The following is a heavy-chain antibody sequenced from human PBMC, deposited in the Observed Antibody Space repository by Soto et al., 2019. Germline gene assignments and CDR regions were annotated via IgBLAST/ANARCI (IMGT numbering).Heavy chain of an antibody. V-gene: IGHV3-30-3*01. CDR2: ISYDGSNK. D-gene: IGHD2-2*01. J-gene: IGHJ6*02. Sequence: QVQLVESGGGVVQPGRSLRLSCAASGFTFSSYAMHWVRQAPGKGLEWVAVISYDGSNKYYADSVKGRFTISRDNSKNTLYLQMNSLRAEDTAVYYCARDMGYFSSTSCYAHYGMDVWGQGTTVTVSS. CDR1: GFTFSSYA. CDR3: ARDMGYFSSTSCYAHYGMDV.